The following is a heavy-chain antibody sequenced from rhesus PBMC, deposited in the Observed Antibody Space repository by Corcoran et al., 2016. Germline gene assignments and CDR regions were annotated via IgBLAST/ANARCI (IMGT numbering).Heavy chain of an antibody. CDR2: IYGNSAST. CDR1: GGSISGYY. Sequence: QVQLQQWGEGLVKPSETLSLTCAVYGGSISGYYWSWIRQPPGKGLEWIGDIYGNSASTNYNPSLKNRVTISKDTSKNQFSLKLSSVTAADTAVYYCAREGLRYYFDYWGQGVLVTVSS. CDR3: AREGLRYYFDY. D-gene: IGHD2-21*01. J-gene: IGHJ4*01. V-gene: IGHV4-73*01.